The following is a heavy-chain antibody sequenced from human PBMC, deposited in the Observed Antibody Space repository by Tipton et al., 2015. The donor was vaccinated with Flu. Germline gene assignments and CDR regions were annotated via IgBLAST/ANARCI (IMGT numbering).Heavy chain of an antibody. D-gene: IGHD3-22*01. Sequence: LRLSCTVSGGSISSSSYYWGWIRQPPGKGLEWIGSIYYSGSTYYNPSLKSRVTISVDTSKNQFSLKLSSVTAADTAVYYCAAFPYYYDSSGYYLTDAFDIWGQRTMVTVSS. CDR1: GGSISSSSYY. J-gene: IGHJ3*02. CDR2: IYYSGST. CDR3: AAFPYYYDSSGYYLTDAFDI. V-gene: IGHV4-39*07.